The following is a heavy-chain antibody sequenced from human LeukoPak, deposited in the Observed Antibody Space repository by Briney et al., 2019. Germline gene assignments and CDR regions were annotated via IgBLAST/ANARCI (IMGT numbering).Heavy chain of an antibody. CDR1: GGSISSSSYY. Sequence: SETLSLTFTVSGGSISSSSYYWGWIRQPPGKGLEWIGSIYYSGSTYYNPSLKSRVTISVDTSKNQFSLKLSSVTAADTAVYYCARPPLTTVVPTSPGYFDLWGRGTLVTVSS. J-gene: IGHJ2*01. CDR2: IYYSGST. D-gene: IGHD4-23*01. V-gene: IGHV4-39*07. CDR3: ARPPLTTVVPTSPGYFDL.